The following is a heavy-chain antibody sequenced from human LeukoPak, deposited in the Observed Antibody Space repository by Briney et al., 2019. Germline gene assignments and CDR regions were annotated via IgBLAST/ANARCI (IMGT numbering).Heavy chain of an antibody. V-gene: IGHV4-39*07. CDR2: IYYSGST. J-gene: IGHJ3*02. CDR1: GGSISSSSYY. Sequence: ASETLSLTCTVSGGSISSSSYYWGWIRQPPGKGLEWIGSIYYSGSTYYNPSLKSRVTISVDTSKNQFSLKLSSVTAADMAVYYCAREKVSWGAHDAFDIWGQGTMVTVSS. D-gene: IGHD3-16*01. CDR3: AREKVSWGAHDAFDI.